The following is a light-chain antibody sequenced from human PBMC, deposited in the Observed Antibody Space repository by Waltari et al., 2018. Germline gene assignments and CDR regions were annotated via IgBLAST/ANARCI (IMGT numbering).Light chain of an antibody. CDR3: ASYTSTNTVL. CDR1: NSDIGYYNF. V-gene: IGLV2-14*03. Sequence: QSALTQPASVSGSPGQSITISCAGTNSDIGYYNFVSWYQQHPGKAPKIMIFDVNRWPSGVSHRFSASKAGNTASRTIAGLQAEDEADYFCASYTSTNTVLFGGGTKVTVL. J-gene: IGLJ2*01. CDR2: DVN.